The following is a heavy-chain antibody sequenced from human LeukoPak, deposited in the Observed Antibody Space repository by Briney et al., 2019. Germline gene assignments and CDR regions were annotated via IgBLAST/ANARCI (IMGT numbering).Heavy chain of an antibody. V-gene: IGHV3-7*01. D-gene: IGHD3-10*01. CDR3: VRSYDY. Sequence: GGSLRLSCAASGFTFSTAWMTWVRQAPGKGLEWVANIKEDGSEKYYVDSVKGRFTISRDNAKNSLYLQMNSLRAEDTAVYYCVRSYDYWGQGTLVTVSS. CDR1: GFTFSTAW. J-gene: IGHJ4*02. CDR2: IKEDGSEK.